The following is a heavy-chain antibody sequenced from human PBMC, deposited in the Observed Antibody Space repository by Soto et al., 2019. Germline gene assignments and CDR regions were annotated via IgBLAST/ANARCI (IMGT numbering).Heavy chain of an antibody. J-gene: IGHJ4*02. CDR1: GFTFSNYW. D-gene: IGHD4-4*01. Sequence: GVLRLSCAASGFTFSNYWMSWVRQAPGKGLEWVANIKEDGSERYYVDSVKGRFTISRDNAKNSLYLQMTSLRPEDTAVYYCTRGHPSIYNYWGQGTLVTVSS. V-gene: IGHV3-7*01. CDR3: TRGHPSIYNY. CDR2: IKEDGSER.